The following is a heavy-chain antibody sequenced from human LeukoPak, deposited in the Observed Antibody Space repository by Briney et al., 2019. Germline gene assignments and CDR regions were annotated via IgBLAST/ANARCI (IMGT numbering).Heavy chain of an antibody. CDR2: IEPNGNEK. CDR3: ARDWTNYLEGLNDY. CDR1: GFTFSTYW. V-gene: IGHV3-7*01. D-gene: IGHD1-7*01. Sequence: GGSLRLSCAASGFTFSTYWMSWVRQAPGKGLEWVANIEPNGNEKNYVDSVKGRFTISRDNAKNPLYLQMNSLRVDDTAVYYCARDWTNYLEGLNDYWGQGTQVTVSS. J-gene: IGHJ4*02.